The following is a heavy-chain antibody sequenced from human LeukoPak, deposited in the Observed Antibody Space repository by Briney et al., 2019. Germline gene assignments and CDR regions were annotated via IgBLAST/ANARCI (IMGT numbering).Heavy chain of an antibody. CDR2: ITQDANEK. CDR1: GFIFTKHW. CDR3: ARGGYFRLDY. D-gene: IGHD2-21*01. J-gene: IGHJ4*02. V-gene: IGHV3-7*03. Sequence: GGSLRLSCAASGFIFTKHWMSWVRHPPRKGREWVASITQDANEKYYVDTVKGRFTISRDNAKNSLCLQMNSLRAEDTALYYCARGGYFRLDYWGQGTLVTVSS.